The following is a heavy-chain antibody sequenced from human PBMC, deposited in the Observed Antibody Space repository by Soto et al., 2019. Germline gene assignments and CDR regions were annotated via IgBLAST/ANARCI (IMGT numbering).Heavy chain of an antibody. Sequence: SETLSLTCTVSGGSVSSGSYYWSWIRQPPGKGLEWIGYIYYSGSTNYNPSLKSRVTISVDTSKNQFSLKLSSVTAADTAVYYCARYTPGIAAAAPSKVAVAGTSGHNYYYYYGMDVWGQGTTVTVSS. D-gene: IGHD6-13*01. CDR3: ARYTPGIAAAAPSKVAVAGTSGHNYYYYYGMDV. CDR2: IYYSGST. CDR1: GGSVSSGSYY. J-gene: IGHJ6*02. V-gene: IGHV4-61*01.